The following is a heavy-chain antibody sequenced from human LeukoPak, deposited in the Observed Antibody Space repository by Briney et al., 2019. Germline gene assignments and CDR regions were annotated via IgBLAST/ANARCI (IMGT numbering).Heavy chain of an antibody. D-gene: IGHD3-22*01. V-gene: IGHV4-30-4*01. CDR1: GGSISSGDYY. CDR2: IYYTGST. Sequence: SETLSLTCTVSGGSISSGDYYWSWIRQSPGKCLEWIGYIYYTGSTYYNPSLESRLTISVDTSKNQFSLKLNSVTAADTAVYYCARTYYFDSSGYIDSFDIWGQGTMVTVSS. J-gene: IGHJ3*02. CDR3: ARTYYFDSSGYIDSFDI.